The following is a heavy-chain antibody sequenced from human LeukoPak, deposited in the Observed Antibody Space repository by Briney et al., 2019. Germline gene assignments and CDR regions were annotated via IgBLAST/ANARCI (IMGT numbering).Heavy chain of an antibody. D-gene: IGHD3-22*01. J-gene: IGHJ4*02. V-gene: IGHV4-39*07. CDR2: IYYSGST. CDR3: ARENYYDSCGYVY. Sequence: SETLSLTCTVSGGSISRGSYHWSWIRQPPGKGLEWIGSIYYSGSTYYNPSLKSRITMSVDTSKNQFSLRLSSVTAADTAVYYCARENYYDSCGYVYWGQGTLVTASS. CDR1: GGSISRGSYH.